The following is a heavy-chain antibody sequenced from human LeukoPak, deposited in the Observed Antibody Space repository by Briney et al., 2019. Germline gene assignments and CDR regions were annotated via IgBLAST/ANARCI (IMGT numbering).Heavy chain of an antibody. CDR1: GYTFSSFD. V-gene: IGHV1-8*01. Sequence: GASVKVSCKASGYTFSSFDINWVRQAPGQGLERMGWMNPNSGNSGFAQKFQGRVIMTRNTSIATAYMEVTNLRFDDTAVYYCVDPDRWGQGTLVTVSS. CDR2: MNPNSGNS. D-gene: IGHD3-22*01. J-gene: IGHJ1*01. CDR3: VDPDR.